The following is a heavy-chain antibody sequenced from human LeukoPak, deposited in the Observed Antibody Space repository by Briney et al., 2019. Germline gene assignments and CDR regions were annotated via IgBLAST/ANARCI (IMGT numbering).Heavy chain of an antibody. CDR3: ARDSWGACSTSCYSSAFDI. Sequence: SETLSLTCTVSGGSISSYYWSWIRQPAGKGLEWIGRIYTTGSTNYNPSLKSRVTISVDTSKNQFSLKLSSVTAADTAVYYCARDSWGACSTSCYSSAFDIWGQGTMVTVSS. CDR1: GGSISSYY. CDR2: IYTTGST. V-gene: IGHV4-4*07. D-gene: IGHD2-2*02. J-gene: IGHJ3*02.